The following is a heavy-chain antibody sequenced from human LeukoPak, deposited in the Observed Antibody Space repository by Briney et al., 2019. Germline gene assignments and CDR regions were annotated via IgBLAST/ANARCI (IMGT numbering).Heavy chain of an antibody. CDR2: INPNSGAT. Sequence: GASVKVSCKASGYTFTGYYIHWVRQAPGQGLEWMGWINPNSGATNYAQSFQGRVTMTRDTSTNTAHMELSRLRSDDTAVYYCARGDCSVSGCHGGNWFDPWGQGTPVTVSS. V-gene: IGHV1-2*02. CDR3: ARGDCSVSGCHGGNWFDP. CDR1: GYTFTGYY. J-gene: IGHJ5*02. D-gene: IGHD2-15*01.